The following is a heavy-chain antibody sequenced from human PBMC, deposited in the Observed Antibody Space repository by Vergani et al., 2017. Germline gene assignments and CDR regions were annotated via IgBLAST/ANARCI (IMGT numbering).Heavy chain of an antibody. D-gene: IGHD3-22*01. CDR1: GFPLSTSGVG. CDR2: IYWNDDK. CDR3: AHRDRTYYYDSNAGSFDI. J-gene: IGHJ3*02. V-gene: IGHV2-5*01. Sequence: QITLKESGPTLVKPTPTLTLTCTFSGFPLSTSGVGVGWSRQPPGKALEWLALIYWNDDKRYSPSLKSRLTITKDTSKNQVVLTMTNMDTVDTATYYCAHRDRTYYYDSNAGSFDIWVQGTMVAGSS.